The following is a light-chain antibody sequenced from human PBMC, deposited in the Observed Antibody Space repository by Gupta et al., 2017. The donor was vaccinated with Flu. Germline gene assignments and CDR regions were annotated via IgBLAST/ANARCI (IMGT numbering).Light chain of an antibody. J-gene: IGKJ2*01. V-gene: IGKV3-15*01. CDR1: LIIYSN. Sequence: GEKATLSCRASLIIYSNLAWYQQKSGQAPRLLMSGASTRASGVPARFSVSGSGADYTLTISSLQSEDFAVYYCQQYFNWPYTFGQGTKVEIK. CDR2: GAS. CDR3: QQYFNWPYT.